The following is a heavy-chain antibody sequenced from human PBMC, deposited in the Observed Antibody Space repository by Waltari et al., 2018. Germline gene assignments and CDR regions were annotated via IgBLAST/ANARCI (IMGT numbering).Heavy chain of an antibody. CDR2: IWYDGSDQ. J-gene: IGHJ3*01. V-gene: IGHV3-33*08. Sequence: QMRLVESGGGVFQPGRSLSLTCATSGFISVDHGMHWVRQAPGKGLQWVATIWYDGSDQKYADSVKGRFTISRDNGQNTLNLQMSGLRVEDTALYYCVRKKAGLMDAFDLWGQGTMVTVSS. CDR1: GFISVDHG. CDR3: VRKKAGLMDAFDL.